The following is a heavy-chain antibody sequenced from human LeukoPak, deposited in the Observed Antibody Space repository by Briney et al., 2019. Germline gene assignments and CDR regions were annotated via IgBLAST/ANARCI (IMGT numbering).Heavy chain of an antibody. V-gene: IGHV1-69*06. CDR1: GGTFSSYA. CDR2: IIPIFGTA. J-gene: IGHJ4*02. CDR3: ARREDYYDSSGYLY. Sequence: SVKVSCKASGGTFSSYAISWVRQAPGQGLEWMGGIIPIFGTANYAQKFQGRVTITADKSTSTAYMELSSLRSEDTAVYYCARREDYYDSSGYLYWGQGTLVTVSS. D-gene: IGHD3-22*01.